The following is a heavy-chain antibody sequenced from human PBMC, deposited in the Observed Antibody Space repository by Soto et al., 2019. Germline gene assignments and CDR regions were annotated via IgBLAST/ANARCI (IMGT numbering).Heavy chain of an antibody. V-gene: IGHV1-69*13. J-gene: IGHJ6*02. CDR3: ARGEHCSSTSCYDYYYGMDV. Sequence: SVKVSCKASGGTFSSYAISWVRQAPGQGLEWMGGIIPIFGTANYAQKFQGRVTITADESTSTAYMELSSLRSEDTAVYYCARGEHCSSTSCYDYYYGMDVWGQGTTVTVSS. CDR2: IIPIFGTA. D-gene: IGHD2-2*01. CDR1: GGTFSSYA.